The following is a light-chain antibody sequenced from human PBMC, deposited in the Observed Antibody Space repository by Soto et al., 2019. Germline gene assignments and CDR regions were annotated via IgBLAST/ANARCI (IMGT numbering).Light chain of an antibody. CDR1: SGSIASNY. CDR3: QSYDSSNHWV. CDR2: EDN. Sequence: NFMLTQPHSVSESPGKTVTISCTRRSGSIASNYVQWYQQRPGSAPTTVIYEDNQRPSGVHDRFSGSIDRSSNSASLTISGLTTEDEADYYCQSYDSSNHWVFGGGTKLTVL. J-gene: IGLJ3*02. V-gene: IGLV6-57*03.